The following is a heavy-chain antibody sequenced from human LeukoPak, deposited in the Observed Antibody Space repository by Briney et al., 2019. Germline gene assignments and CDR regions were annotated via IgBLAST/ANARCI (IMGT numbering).Heavy chain of an antibody. CDR1: GFTFSSYW. Sequence: GSLRLSCAAPGFTFSSYWMHWVRQTPGKGLVWVSRINSDGSSTSYADSVKGRFTISRDNAKNTLYLQMNSLRAEDTAVYYCARVVVVPAAMPLSYYYYYYMDVWGKGTTVTISS. D-gene: IGHD2-2*01. CDR3: ARVVVVPAAMPLSYYYYYYMDV. CDR2: INSDGSST. V-gene: IGHV3-74*01. J-gene: IGHJ6*03.